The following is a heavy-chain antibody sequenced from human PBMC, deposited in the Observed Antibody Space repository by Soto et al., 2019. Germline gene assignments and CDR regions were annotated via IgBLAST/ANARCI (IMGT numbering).Heavy chain of an antibody. V-gene: IGHV3-74*03. CDR1: GFTFSSYW. CDR3: ARAETTKYDSSGYGY. D-gene: IGHD3-22*01. CDR2: INGDGSIT. Sequence: EVQLVESGGDLVQPGGSLRLSCAASGFTFSSYWMHWVRQVPGKGLEWVARINGDGSITSHADSVTGRFTISRDNAKDTLDLQMRSLRAEDTGVDYCARAETTKYDSSGYGYWGQGVRVSVSS. J-gene: IGHJ1*01.